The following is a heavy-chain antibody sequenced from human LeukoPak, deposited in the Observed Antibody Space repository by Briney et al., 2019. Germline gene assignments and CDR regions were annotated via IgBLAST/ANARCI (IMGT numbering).Heavy chain of an antibody. Sequence: ASVKVSCKAFGYTFTSNYIHWVRQALGQGLEGLGYVNPNTGDTKYSHTLQGRVTMTRDTSVTTAYLEVSSLQSDDTAVYFCALGSNTFVRGHWGQGTLVTVSS. CDR2: VNPNTGDT. CDR3: ALGSNTFVRGH. CDR1: GYTFTSNY. D-gene: IGHD7-27*01. V-gene: IGHV1-2*02. J-gene: IGHJ4*02.